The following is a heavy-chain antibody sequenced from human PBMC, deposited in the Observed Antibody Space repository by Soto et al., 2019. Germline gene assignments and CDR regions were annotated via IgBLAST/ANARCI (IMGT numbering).Heavy chain of an antibody. D-gene: IGHD5-18*01. CDR3: ARTPWDGYTGYYFDY. CDR2: IYHSGST. Sequence: QVQLQESGPGLVKPSGTLSLTCAVSGGSISSINWWGWVRQPPGKGLEWIGEIYHSGSTNYNPSLQSRVTISVDKSTNQFSLKLSSVTAADTAVYSCARTPWDGYTGYYFDYWGQGTLVTVSS. CDR1: GGSISSINW. J-gene: IGHJ4*02. V-gene: IGHV4-4*02.